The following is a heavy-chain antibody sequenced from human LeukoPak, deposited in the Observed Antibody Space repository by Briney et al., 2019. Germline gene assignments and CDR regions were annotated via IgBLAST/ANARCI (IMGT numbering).Heavy chain of an antibody. Sequence: GGSLRLSCAASGFTFSSYSMNWVRQAPGKGLEWVSSISSSSSYIYYADSVKGRFTISRDNAKNSPYLQMNSLRAEDTAVYYCARGAAAGIVGWLDPWGQGTLVTVSS. CDR3: ARGAAAGIVGWLDP. CDR1: GFTFSSYS. D-gene: IGHD6-13*01. J-gene: IGHJ5*02. CDR2: ISSSSSYI. V-gene: IGHV3-21*01.